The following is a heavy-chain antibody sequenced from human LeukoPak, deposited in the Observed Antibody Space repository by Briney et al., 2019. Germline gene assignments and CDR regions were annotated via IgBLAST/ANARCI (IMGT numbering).Heavy chain of an antibody. J-gene: IGHJ4*02. CDR1: GGSFNVRSDF. V-gene: IGHV4-39*01. CDR2: ISYSGST. Sequence: PSETLSLTCTLSGGSFNVRSDFWGWIRQPPGKGLEWIGTISYSGSTYYNPSLKSRVSLSVDTSKNQFSLKLSSVTAADTAVYYCARHNPQTTVTSLDYWGQGTLVTVSS. D-gene: IGHD4-17*01. CDR3: ARHNPQTTVTSLDY.